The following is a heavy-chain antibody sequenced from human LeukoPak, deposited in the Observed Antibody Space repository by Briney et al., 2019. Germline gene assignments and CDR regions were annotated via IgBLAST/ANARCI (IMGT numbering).Heavy chain of an antibody. Sequence: GGSLRLSCAASGFTFSSFDVNWVRQAPGRGLEWVSYISSSSRTINYADSVKGRFTISRDSAKNSVFLQMNSLRAEDTAVYYCAKGQAPGIAVAGIDYWGQGTLVTVSS. CDR1: GFTFSSFD. V-gene: IGHV3-48*03. D-gene: IGHD6-19*01. J-gene: IGHJ4*02. CDR3: AKGQAPGIAVAGIDY. CDR2: ISSSSRTI.